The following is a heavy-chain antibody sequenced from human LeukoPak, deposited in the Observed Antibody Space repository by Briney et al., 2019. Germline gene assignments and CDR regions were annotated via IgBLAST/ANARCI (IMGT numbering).Heavy chain of an antibody. D-gene: IGHD5-24*01. CDR2: LSGSGANS. CDR3: ARALSQQLIRYSQE. Sequence: GGSLRLSCAASGFTFSNYAMSWVRQAPGKGLEWVSGLSGSGANSYYADSVKGRFTISRDNSKNTLYLQMNSLRADDTAVYYRARALSQQLIRYSQEWGQGTLVTVSS. CDR1: GFTFSNYA. J-gene: IGHJ1*01. V-gene: IGHV3-23*01.